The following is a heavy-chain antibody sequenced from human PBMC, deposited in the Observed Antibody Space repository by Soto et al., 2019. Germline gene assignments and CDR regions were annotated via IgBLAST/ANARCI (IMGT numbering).Heavy chain of an antibody. CDR1: GYTFTSYG. Sequence: ASVKVSCKASGYTFTSYGISWVRQAPGQGLEWMGWISAYNGNTNYAQKLQGRVTMTTDTSTSTAYMELRSLRSDDTAVYYCAVGSAVAGTWWLDTCGKGTLVTSSS. V-gene: IGHV1-18*01. CDR3: AVGSAVAGTWWLDT. CDR2: ISAYNGNT. D-gene: IGHD6-19*01. J-gene: IGHJ5*02.